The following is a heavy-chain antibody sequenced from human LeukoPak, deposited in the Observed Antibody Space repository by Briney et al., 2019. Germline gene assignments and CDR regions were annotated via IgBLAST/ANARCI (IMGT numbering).Heavy chain of an antibody. V-gene: IGHV4-4*07. CDR2: IYSSGST. Sequence: PSETLSLTCTVSGGSISSYYWTWIRQAAGKGLEWIGRIYSSGSTNYNPSLKSRVTMSIDTSKNQFSLNLSSVTAADTAVYYCARQLAAAGKGGFDYWGQGTLVIVSS. CDR3: ARQLAAAGKGGFDY. CDR1: GGSISSYY. D-gene: IGHD6-13*01. J-gene: IGHJ4*02.